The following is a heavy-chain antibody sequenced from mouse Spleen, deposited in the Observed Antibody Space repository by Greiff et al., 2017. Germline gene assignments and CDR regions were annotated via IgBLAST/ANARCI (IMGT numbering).Heavy chain of an antibody. CDR1: GYTFTSYT. J-gene: IGHJ2*01. Sequence: VKVVESGAELARPGASVKMSCKASGYTFTSYTMHWVKQRPGQGLEWIGYINPSSGYTKYNQKFKDKATLTADKSSSTAYMQLSSLTSEDSAVYYCARSPLGLRGFDYWGQGTTLTVSS. CDR3: ARSPLGLRGFDY. D-gene: IGHD3-1*01. CDR2: INPSSGYT. V-gene: IGHV1-4*01.